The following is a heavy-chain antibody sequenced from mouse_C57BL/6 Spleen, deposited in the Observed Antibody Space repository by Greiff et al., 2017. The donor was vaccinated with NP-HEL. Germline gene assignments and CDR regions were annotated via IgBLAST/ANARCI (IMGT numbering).Heavy chain of an antibody. CDR2: ISSGRSTI. CDR3: ASHDYDGDMDY. V-gene: IGHV5-17*01. CDR1: GFTFSDYG. D-gene: IGHD2-4*01. Sequence: EVQLQESGGGLVKPGGSLKLSCAASGFTFSDYGMHWVRQAPEKGLEWVAYISSGRSTIYYADTVKGRFTISRDNAKNTMFLQMTSLRSEDTAMYYCASHDYDGDMDYWGQGTSVTVSS. J-gene: IGHJ4*01.